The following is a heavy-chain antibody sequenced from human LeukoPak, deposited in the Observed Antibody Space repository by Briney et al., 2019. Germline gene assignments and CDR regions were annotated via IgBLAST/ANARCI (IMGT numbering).Heavy chain of an antibody. CDR1: GFTVSSNY. D-gene: IGHD3-22*01. V-gene: IGHV3-53*01. CDR3: AKGRYYDSSGYNDY. J-gene: IGHJ4*02. CDR2: IYSGGST. Sequence: PGGSLRLSCAASGFTVSSNYMSCVRQAPGKGLEWVSVIYSGGSTYYADSVKGRFTISRDNSKNTLYLQMNSLRAEDTAVYYCAKGRYYDSSGYNDYWGQGTLVTVSS.